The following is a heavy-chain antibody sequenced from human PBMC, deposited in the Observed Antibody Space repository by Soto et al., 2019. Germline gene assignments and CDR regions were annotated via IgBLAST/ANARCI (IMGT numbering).Heavy chain of an antibody. D-gene: IGHD4-17*01. V-gene: IGHV4-59*08. J-gene: IGHJ4*02. CDR2: IYYSGST. Sequence: SETLSLTCTVSGGSISSYYGSWIRQPPGKGLEWIGYIYYSGSTNYSPSLKSRVTISVDTSKNQFSLELSSVTAADTAVYYCARRYGVYFDYWGQGTLVTVSS. CDR1: GGSISSYY. CDR3: ARRYGVYFDY.